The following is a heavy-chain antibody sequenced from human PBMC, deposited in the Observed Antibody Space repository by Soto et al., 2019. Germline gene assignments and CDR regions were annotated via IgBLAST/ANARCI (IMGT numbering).Heavy chain of an antibody. Sequence: PSETLSLTCSVSGASIRDGDYYWSWLRQPPGKGPEWIGVIDYTGGTHYNPTLAGPVSMSVDTSANQFSLKVNFVTAADSAVYYCARVGYGDYGRGYYFDFWGPGILVTV. CDR2: IDYTGGT. D-gene: IGHD4-17*01. J-gene: IGHJ4*02. CDR3: ARVGYGDYGRGYYFDF. CDR1: GASIRDGDYY. V-gene: IGHV4-30-4*01.